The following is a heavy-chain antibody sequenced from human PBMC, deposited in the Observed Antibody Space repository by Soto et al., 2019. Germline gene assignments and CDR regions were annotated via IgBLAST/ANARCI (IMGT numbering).Heavy chain of an antibody. CDR3: ASYYDSSGYITRYAFDI. CDR1: GGTFSSYA. J-gene: IGHJ3*02. D-gene: IGHD3-22*01. Sequence: ASVNVSCKASGGTFSSYAISWVRQAPGQGLEWMGGIIPIFGTANYAQKFQGRVTITADESTSTAYMELSSLRSEDTAVYYCASYYDSSGYITRYAFDIWGQGTMVTVSS. V-gene: IGHV1-69*13. CDR2: IIPIFGTA.